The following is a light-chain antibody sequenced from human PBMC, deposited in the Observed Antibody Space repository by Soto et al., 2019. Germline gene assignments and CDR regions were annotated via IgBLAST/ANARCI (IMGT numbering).Light chain of an antibody. CDR2: GAS. V-gene: IGKV3-20*01. J-gene: IGKJ2*01. CDR1: QSVSSSY. Sequence: EIVLTQSPGPLSLSPGERATLSCRASQSVSSSYLAWYQQKPGQAPRLLIYGASSRATGIPDRFSGSRSGTDFTLAISRLGPEDFAVYYCQPYGSSFEYTLAQGNSLEIQ. CDR3: QPYGSSFEYT.